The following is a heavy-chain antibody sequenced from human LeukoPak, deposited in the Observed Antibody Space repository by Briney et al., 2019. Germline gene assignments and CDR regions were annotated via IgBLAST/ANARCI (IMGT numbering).Heavy chain of an antibody. J-gene: IGHJ3*02. CDR2: INSGGST. D-gene: IGHD6-13*01. CDR1: GFTFSSYA. V-gene: IGHV3-23*01. CDR3: AKDWPSEWQQLPDYDAFDI. Sequence: PGGSLRLSCAASGFTFSSYAMSWVRQAPGKGLEWVSAINSGGSTYYADSLKGRFTISRDNSKNTLYLQMNSLRADDTVVYYCAKDWPSEWQQLPDYDAFDIWGPGTMVTVSS.